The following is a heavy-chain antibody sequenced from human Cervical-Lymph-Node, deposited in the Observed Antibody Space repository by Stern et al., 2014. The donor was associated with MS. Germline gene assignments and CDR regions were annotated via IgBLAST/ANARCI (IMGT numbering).Heavy chain of an antibody. V-gene: IGHV3-33*01. Sequence: EKLVESGGGVVQPGRSLRLSRAASGFTFSSYGMHWVRQAPGKGLECVAVIWYDGSNKYYADSVKGRFTISRDNSKNTLYLQMNSLRAEDTAVYYCARERILEGLDYWGQGTLVTVSS. CDR2: IWYDGSNK. CDR1: GFTFSSYG. D-gene: IGHD3-3*01. CDR3: ARERILEGLDY. J-gene: IGHJ4*02.